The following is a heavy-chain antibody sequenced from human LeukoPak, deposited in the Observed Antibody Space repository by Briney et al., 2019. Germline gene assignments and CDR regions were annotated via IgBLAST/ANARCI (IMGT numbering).Heavy chain of an antibody. V-gene: IGHV3-30*04. CDR1: GFTFSSYA. CDR2: ISYDGSNK. Sequence: GGSLRLSCAASGFTFSSYAMHWVRQAPGKGLEWVAVISYDGSNKYYADSVKGRFTISRDNSKNTLYLQMNSLRAEDTAVYYCAREMWVVRYFDWLSQGHNWFDPWGQGTLVTVSS. D-gene: IGHD3-9*01. J-gene: IGHJ5*02. CDR3: AREMWVVRYFDWLSQGHNWFDP.